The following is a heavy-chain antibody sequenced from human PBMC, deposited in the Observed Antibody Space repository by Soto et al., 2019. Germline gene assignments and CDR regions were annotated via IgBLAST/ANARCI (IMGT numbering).Heavy chain of an antibody. CDR2: IYYSGST. D-gene: IGHD3-22*01. CDR3: ARAGVLYYYDSSGYYRSSGEAFDI. J-gene: IGHJ3*02. Sequence: TSETLSLTCTVSGGSISSGDYYWSWIRQPPGKGLEWIGYIYYSGSTYYNPSLKSRVTISVDTSKNQFSLKLSSVTAADTAVYYCARAGVLYYYDSSGYYRSSGEAFDIWGQGTMVTVSS. V-gene: IGHV4-30-4*01. CDR1: GGSISSGDYY.